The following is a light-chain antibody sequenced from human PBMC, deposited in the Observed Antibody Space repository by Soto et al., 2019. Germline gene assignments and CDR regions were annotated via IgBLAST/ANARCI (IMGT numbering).Light chain of an antibody. V-gene: IGKV3-20*01. J-gene: IGKJ2*01. Sequence: EIVLTQSPGTLSLSPGERATLSCRASQSVSSSYLAWYQQKPGQAPRLLIYDASSRATGIPDRFSGSGSGTDFTLSISRREPEDFAVYYCQRYGSSSYTFGQGTKLQIK. CDR1: QSVSSSY. CDR2: DAS. CDR3: QRYGSSSYT.